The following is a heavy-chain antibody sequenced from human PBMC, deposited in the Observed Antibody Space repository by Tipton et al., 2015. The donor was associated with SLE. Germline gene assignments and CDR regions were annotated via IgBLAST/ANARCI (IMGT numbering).Heavy chain of an antibody. V-gene: IGHV4-59*01. CDR1: GGSISSYY. CDR2: IHHSGST. J-gene: IGHJ4*02. CDR3: ARDQVGVGDLDF. Sequence: LRLSCTVSGGSISSYYWNWIRQPPGKGLEWIGHIHHSGSTTYIPSLQSRVTISRDPSKNQFSLNLTPVTAADTAVYYCARDQVGVGDLDFWGQGSLVTVSS. D-gene: IGHD3-16*01.